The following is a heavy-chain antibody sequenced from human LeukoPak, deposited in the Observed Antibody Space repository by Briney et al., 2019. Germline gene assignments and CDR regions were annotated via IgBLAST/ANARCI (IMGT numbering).Heavy chain of an antibody. Sequence: SETLSLTCSVYGASLSDYFWSWIRQPPGKGLEWMGEINHSGSTNYNPSLKSRVTMSVDTSKNQFSLKLSSVTAADTAVYYCAREDYDDSGGWYFDLWGRGTLVTVSS. D-gene: IGHD3-3*01. CDR2: INHSGST. V-gene: IGHV4-34*01. CDR3: AREDYDDSGGWYFDL. J-gene: IGHJ2*01. CDR1: GASLSDYF.